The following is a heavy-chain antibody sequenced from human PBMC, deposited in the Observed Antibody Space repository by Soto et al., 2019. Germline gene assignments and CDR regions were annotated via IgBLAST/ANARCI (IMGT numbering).Heavy chain of an antibody. CDR1: GYTFTDYY. J-gene: IGHJ4*02. Sequence: QVQLVQSGAEVKKPGASVKVSCKASGYTFTDYYIHWVRQAPGQGLEWMGMINPSCGSTDYAQKFRGRVTMTMDTSTGTVYMELSRLRSEDTAVYYCARPPFPGCINAVCYPFDYWGQGTLVTVSS. CDR3: ARPPFPGCINAVCYPFDY. D-gene: IGHD2-8*01. CDR2: INPSCGST. V-gene: IGHV1-46*01.